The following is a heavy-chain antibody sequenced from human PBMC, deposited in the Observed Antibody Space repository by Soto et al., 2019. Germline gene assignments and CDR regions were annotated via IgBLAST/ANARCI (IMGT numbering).Heavy chain of an antibody. Sequence: GGSLRLSCAASGFTFSSYAMHWVRQAPGKGLEWVAVISYDGSNKYYADSVKGRFTISRDNSKNTLYLQMNSLRAEDTAVYYCARDSGGSFDYWGQGTLVTVSS. J-gene: IGHJ4*02. CDR3: ARDSGGSFDY. D-gene: IGHD1-26*01. CDR1: GFTFSSYA. V-gene: IGHV3-30-3*01. CDR2: ISYDGSNK.